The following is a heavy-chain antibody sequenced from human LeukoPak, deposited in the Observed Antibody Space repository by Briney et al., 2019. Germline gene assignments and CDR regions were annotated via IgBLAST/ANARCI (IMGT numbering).Heavy chain of an antibody. Sequence: SETLSLTCAVSGGSISSGGYSWSWIRQPPGKGLEWIGYIYYSGSTYYNPSLKSRLTISVDTSKNQFSLKLSSVTAADTAVYYCARDTGSYYVGGWFDPWGQGTLVTVSS. J-gene: IGHJ5*02. V-gene: IGHV4-30-4*07. CDR2: IYYSGST. CDR1: GGSISSGGYS. D-gene: IGHD1-26*01. CDR3: ARDTGSYYVGGWFDP.